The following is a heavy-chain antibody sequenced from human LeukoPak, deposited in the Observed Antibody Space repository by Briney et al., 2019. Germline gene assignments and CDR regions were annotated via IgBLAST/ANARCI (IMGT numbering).Heavy chain of an antibody. CDR2: IITVSTTYF. D-gene: IGHD3-22*01. Sequence: PGGSLRLSCVASGFTFSSYSMNWVRQAPGRGLEWVSSIITVSTTYFQYADSVKGRFTISRDNAKNSLYLQMNSLRAEDTAVYYCATVGYYYDTGSLLDAFDFWGQGTVVTVSS. CDR3: ATVGYYYDTGSLLDAFDF. CDR1: GFTFSSYS. J-gene: IGHJ3*01. V-gene: IGHV3-21*04.